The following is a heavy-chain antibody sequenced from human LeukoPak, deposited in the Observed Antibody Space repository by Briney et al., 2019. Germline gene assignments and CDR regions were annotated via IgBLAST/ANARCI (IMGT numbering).Heavy chain of an antibody. CDR2: FDPEDGET. J-gene: IGHJ4*02. V-gene: IGHV1-24*01. D-gene: IGHD3-22*01. CDR3: ATAPGGYYDSSGYYDY. CDR1: GYSLTELS. Sequence: ASVKVSCKVSGYSLTELSMHWVRQAPGKGLEWRGGFDPEDGETIYAQKFQGRVTMTEDTSTDTAYMELSSLRSEDTAVYYCATAPGGYYDSSGYYDYWGQGTLVTVSS.